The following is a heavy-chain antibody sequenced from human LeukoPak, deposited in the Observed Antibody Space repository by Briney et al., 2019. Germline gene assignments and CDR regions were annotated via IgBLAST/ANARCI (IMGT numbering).Heavy chain of an antibody. D-gene: IGHD3-22*01. CDR1: GGSISSYY. CDR2: IYYSGST. Sequence: PSETLSLTCTVSGGSISSYYWSWIRQPPGKGLEWIGYIYYSGSTNYNPSLKSRVTISVDTSKNQFSLKLSSVTAADTAVYCCARDKRAYYDSSGYHAFDIWGQGTMVTVSS. V-gene: IGHV4-59*01. CDR3: ARDKRAYYDSSGYHAFDI. J-gene: IGHJ3*02.